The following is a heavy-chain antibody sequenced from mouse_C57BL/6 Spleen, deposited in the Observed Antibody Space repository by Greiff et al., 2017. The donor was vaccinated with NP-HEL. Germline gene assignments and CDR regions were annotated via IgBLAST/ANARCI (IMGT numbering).Heavy chain of an antibody. CDR1: GFTFSSYA. CDR3: ARDRVITTVVYFDY. D-gene: IGHD1-1*01. CDR2: ISDGGSYT. V-gene: IGHV5-4*01. J-gene: IGHJ2*01. Sequence: EVKLVESGGGLVKPGGSLKLSCAASGFTFSSYAMSWVRQTPEKRLEWVATISDGGSYTYYPDNVKGRFTISRDNAKNNLYLQMSHLKSEDTAMYYCARDRVITTVVYFDYWGQGTTLTVSS.